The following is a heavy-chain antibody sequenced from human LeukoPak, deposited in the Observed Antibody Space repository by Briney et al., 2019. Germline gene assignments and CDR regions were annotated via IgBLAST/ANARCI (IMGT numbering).Heavy chain of an antibody. J-gene: IGHJ4*02. V-gene: IGHV1-18*04. CDR1: GYTFTSYY. CDR2: ISAYNGNT. D-gene: IGHD3-22*01. Sequence: ASVKVSCKASGYTFTSYYMHWVRQAPGQGLEWMGWISAYNGNTNYAQKLQGRVTMTTDTSTSTAYMELRSLRSDDTAIYYCARVGPFYYDSSGYCHYWGQGTLVTVSS. CDR3: ARVGPFYYDSSGYCHY.